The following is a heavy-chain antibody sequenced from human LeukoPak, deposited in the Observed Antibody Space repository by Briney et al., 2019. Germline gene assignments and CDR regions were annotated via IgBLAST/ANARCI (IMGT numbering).Heavy chain of an antibody. D-gene: IGHD6-13*01. CDR1: GGSISSSSYY. Sequence: SETLSLTCTVSGGSISSSSYYWGWIRQPPGKGLEWIGSIYCSGSTYYNPSLKSRVTISVDTSKNQFSLKLSPVTAADTAVYYCARQYSSSWYNDYWGQGTLVTVSS. CDR3: ARQYSSSWYNDY. V-gene: IGHV4-39*01. CDR2: IYCSGST. J-gene: IGHJ4*02.